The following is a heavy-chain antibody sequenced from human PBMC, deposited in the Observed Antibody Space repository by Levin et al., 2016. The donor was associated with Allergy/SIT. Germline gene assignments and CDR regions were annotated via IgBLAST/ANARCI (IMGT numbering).Heavy chain of an antibody. CDR2: IYYSGST. Sequence: SETLSLTCTVSGGSISSSSYYWGWIRQPPGKGLEWIGSIYYSGSTYYNPSLKSRVTISVDTSKNQFSLKLSSVTAADTAVYYCARLVVGATSLYYFDYWGQGTLVTVSS. J-gene: IGHJ4*02. D-gene: IGHD1-26*01. CDR3: ARLVVGATSLYYFDY. V-gene: IGHV4-39*01. CDR1: GGSISSSSYY.